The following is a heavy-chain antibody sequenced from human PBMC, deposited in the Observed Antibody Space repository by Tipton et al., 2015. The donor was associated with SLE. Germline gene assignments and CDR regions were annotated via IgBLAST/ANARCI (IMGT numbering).Heavy chain of an antibody. D-gene: IGHD5-18*01. J-gene: IGHJ3*02. V-gene: IGHV3-53*04. CDR2: IYTDGGT. CDR3: AAGEYSYGYAFNI. CDR1: GFTVGSNF. Sequence: GSLRLSCLASGFTVGSNFMSWVRQAPGKGPEWVSVIYTDGGTYYAASVRGRFTISRHNSKNSLYLQMNSLRSEDTAVYYCAAGEYSYGYAFNIWGQGTMVTVSS.